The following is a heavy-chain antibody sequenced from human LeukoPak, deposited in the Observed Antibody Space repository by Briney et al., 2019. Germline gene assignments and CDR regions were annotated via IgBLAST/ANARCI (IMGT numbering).Heavy chain of an antibody. Sequence: GGSLRLSCAASGFTFSSYAMHWVRQAPGKGLEWVAVISYDGSNKYYADSVKGRFTISRDNSKNTLYLQMNSLRAEDTAVYYCARDRAVAGYFDYWGQGTLVTVSS. CDR2: ISYDGSNK. V-gene: IGHV3-30-3*01. D-gene: IGHD6-19*01. CDR3: ARDRAVAGYFDY. CDR1: GFTFSSYA. J-gene: IGHJ4*02.